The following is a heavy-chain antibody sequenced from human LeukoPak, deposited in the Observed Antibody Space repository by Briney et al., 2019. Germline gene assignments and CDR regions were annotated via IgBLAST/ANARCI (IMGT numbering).Heavy chain of an antibody. D-gene: IGHD2-8*01. J-gene: IGHJ4*02. CDR2: INPNSGGT. V-gene: IGHV1-2*02. CDR1: GYTFTGYY. Sequence: ASVKVSCKASGYTFTGYYIHWVRQAPGQGLESMGWINPNSGGTNYAQKFQGRVTMTRGTSISPAYMELSRLRSDDTAVYYCAIDPNGYYFDYWGQGSLVIVSS. CDR3: AIDPNGYYFDY.